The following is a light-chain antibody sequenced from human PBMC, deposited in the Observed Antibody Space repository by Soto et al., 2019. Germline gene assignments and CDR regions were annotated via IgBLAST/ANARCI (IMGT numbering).Light chain of an antibody. CDR2: AAS. CDR3: QQLNSYPPT. J-gene: IGKJ5*01. Sequence: DIQLTQSPSTLSASVGDRVTITCRASQSVNTWLAWFQQKPGKAPKLLIYAASTLQSGVPSRFSGSGSGTDFTLTISSLQPEDFATYYCQQLNSYPPTFGQGTRLEIK. CDR1: QSVNTW. V-gene: IGKV1-9*01.